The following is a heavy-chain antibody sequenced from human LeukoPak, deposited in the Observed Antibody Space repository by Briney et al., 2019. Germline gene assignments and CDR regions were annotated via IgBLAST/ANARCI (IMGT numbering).Heavy chain of an antibody. J-gene: IGHJ4*02. CDR2: ISASNGNT. V-gene: IGHV1-18*01. CDR1: GYTFSSYG. Sequence: GASVKVSCKASGYTFSSYGIGWVRQAPGQGLEWMGWISASNGNTRFARKFQGRVTVTTDTSTSTAYMELRSLRSDDTAVYYCARDPYYVWGRFDFWGQGTLVTVSS. CDR3: ARDPYYVWGRFDF. D-gene: IGHD3-16*01.